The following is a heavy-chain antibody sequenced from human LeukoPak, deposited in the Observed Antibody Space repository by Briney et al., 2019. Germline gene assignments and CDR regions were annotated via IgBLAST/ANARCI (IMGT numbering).Heavy chain of an antibody. Sequence: SETLSLTCAVYGGSFSGYYWSWIRQPPGKGLEWIGEINHSGSTNYNPSLKSRVTISVDTSKNQFSLKLSSVTAADTAVYYCARGPYYYGSGSNMDYYYMDVWGKGTTVTVS. CDR1: GGSFSGYY. CDR2: INHSGST. J-gene: IGHJ6*03. D-gene: IGHD3-10*01. V-gene: IGHV4-34*01. CDR3: ARGPYYYGSGSNMDYYYMDV.